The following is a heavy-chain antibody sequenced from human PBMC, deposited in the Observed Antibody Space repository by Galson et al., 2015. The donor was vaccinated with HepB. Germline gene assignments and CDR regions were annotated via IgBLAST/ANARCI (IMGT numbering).Heavy chain of an antibody. Sequence: SVKVSCKASGFTFTSSAMQWVRQARGQRLEWIGWIVVGSGNTNYAQKFQERVTITRDMSTSTAYMELSSLRSEDTAVYYCAADPHYYDSSGYFVGAFDIWGQGTMVTVSS. CDR1: GFTFTSSA. CDR2: IVVGSGNT. CDR3: AADPHYYDSSGYFVGAFDI. J-gene: IGHJ3*02. D-gene: IGHD3-22*01. V-gene: IGHV1-58*02.